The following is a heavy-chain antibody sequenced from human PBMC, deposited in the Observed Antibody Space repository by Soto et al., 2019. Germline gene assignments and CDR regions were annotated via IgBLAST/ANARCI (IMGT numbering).Heavy chain of an antibody. J-gene: IGHJ6*03. CDR3: ARHVAARDYSNYYYYYYMDV. D-gene: IGHD4-4*01. CDR2: IYYSGST. V-gene: IGHV4-39*01. Sequence: SETLSLTCTVSGGSISSSSYYWGWILQPPGKGLEWIGSIYYSGSTYYNPSLKSRVTISVDTSKNQFSLKLSSVTAADTAVYYCARHVAARDYSNYYYYYYMDVWGKGTTVTVSS. CDR1: GGSISSSSYY.